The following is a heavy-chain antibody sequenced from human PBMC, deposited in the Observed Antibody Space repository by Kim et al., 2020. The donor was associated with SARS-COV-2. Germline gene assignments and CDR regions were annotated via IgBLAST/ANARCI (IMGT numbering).Heavy chain of an antibody. J-gene: IGHJ4*02. Sequence: SVKVSCKASGGTFSNYVINWVRQAPGQGLEWMGGIIPIFGTANYAQKFQGRVTITADESTSTAYMEVSRLRSEDTAIYYCARQYYSDRSGNYFPFDYWGQGTLVTVSS. CDR1: GGTFSNYV. CDR2: IIPIFGTA. V-gene: IGHV1-69*13. D-gene: IGHD3-22*01. CDR3: ARQYYSDRSGNYFPFDY.